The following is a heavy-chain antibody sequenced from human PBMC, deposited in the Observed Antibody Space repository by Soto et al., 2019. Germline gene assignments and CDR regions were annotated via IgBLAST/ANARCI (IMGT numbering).Heavy chain of an antibody. J-gene: IGHJ4*02. Sequence: QVQXXXSGAXXXKXGSSVKVSCKASGGTFSIYTISWVRQAPGQGLEWMGRIIPILGLANYAQKFQGRVTITADKSTSTAYMELSSLRSEDTAVYYCASRYDSSDYWGQGTLVTVSS. CDR3: ASRYDSSDY. D-gene: IGHD3-22*01. CDR2: IIPILGLA. CDR1: GGTFSIYT. V-gene: IGHV1-69*02.